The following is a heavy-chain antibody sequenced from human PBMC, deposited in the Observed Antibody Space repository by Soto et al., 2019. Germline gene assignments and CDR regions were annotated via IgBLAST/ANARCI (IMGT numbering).Heavy chain of an antibody. CDR3: AKGGSYWLALGYFDY. V-gene: IGHV3-30*18. CDR2: ISYDGSNK. J-gene: IGHJ4*02. Sequence: QVQLVESGGGVVQPGRSLRLSCAASGFTFSSYGMHWVRQAPGKGLEWVAVISYDGSNKYYADSVKGRFTISRDNSKNTLYLQMNSLRAEDTAVYYCAKGGSYWLALGYFDYWGQGTLVTVSS. CDR1: GFTFSSYG. D-gene: IGHD1-26*01.